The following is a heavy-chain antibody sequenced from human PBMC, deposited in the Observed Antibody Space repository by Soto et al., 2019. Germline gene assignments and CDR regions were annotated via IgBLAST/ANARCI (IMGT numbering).Heavy chain of an antibody. D-gene: IGHD1-26*01. Sequence: QVQLQESGPGLVKPSQTLSLTCTVSGGSISSGGYYWSYIRQSAGKGLEWIGRIYSSGSTNYNPSLKSRVTMSVDTSKNQFSLKLSSVTAADTAVYFCARDRVEGGRYFEYWGQGTLVTVSS. CDR1: GGSISSGGYY. J-gene: IGHJ4*02. CDR3: ARDRVEGGRYFEY. V-gene: IGHV4-61*02. CDR2: IYSSGST.